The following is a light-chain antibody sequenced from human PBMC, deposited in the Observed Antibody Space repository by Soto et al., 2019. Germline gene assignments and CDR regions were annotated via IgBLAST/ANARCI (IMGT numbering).Light chain of an antibody. CDR1: QSISNH. J-gene: IGKJ1*01. CDR3: QQSYSSHPT. CDR2: AAS. Sequence: DIQMTQSPSSLSASVEDRVIITCRASQSISNHLNWYQQKPGKAPKLLIFAASSLQSGVPSRFSCSRCRRHLTVTISSLQPEDFATYYCQQSYSSHPTVGQGTKVDIK. V-gene: IGKV1-39*01.